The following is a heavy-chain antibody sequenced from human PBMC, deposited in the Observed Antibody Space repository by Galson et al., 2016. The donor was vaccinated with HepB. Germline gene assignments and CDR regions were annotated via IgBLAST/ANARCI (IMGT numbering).Heavy chain of an antibody. D-gene: IGHD2-2*01. CDR2: INPKNGDT. V-gene: IGHV1-2*02. CDR1: GYTFTGYY. CDR3: VRGGRQYENFSG. Sequence: SVKVSCKASGYTFTGYYMHWVRQAPGQRLEWMGWINPKNGDTRYAQKFQGRVTMTWDTSITTGYMELSRLRSDGTAVYYCVRGGRQYENFSGWGQGTLVTVSS. J-gene: IGHJ4*02.